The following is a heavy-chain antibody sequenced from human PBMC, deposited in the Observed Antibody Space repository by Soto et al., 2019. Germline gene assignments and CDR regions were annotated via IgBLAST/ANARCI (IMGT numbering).Heavy chain of an antibody. V-gene: IGHV4-30-2*01. CDR1: GGSISTSDYS. J-gene: IGHJ6*02. D-gene: IGHD3-3*01. CDR2: IYQTGRT. Sequence: QLQLQESGSGLVQPSQTLSLTCTASGGSISTSDYSWSWIRQPPGGGLEWIGSIYQTGRTYVIPSLKSRVTMSLAKSTNQFSLNLTSVTAADTALYTCAREMTIFGVAPGGGVDVWGQGTTVTVSS. CDR3: AREMTIFGVAPGGGVDV.